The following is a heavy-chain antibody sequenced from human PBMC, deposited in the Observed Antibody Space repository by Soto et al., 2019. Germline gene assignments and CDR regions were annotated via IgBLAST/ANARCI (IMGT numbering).Heavy chain of an antibody. Sequence: AGGSLRLSCAASGFTFDDYAMHWVRQAPGKGLEWVSTISCTGGSIYYADSVKGRFTISRDNSKNTLYLQMNGLRVEGTAVYYCAKDRLAGNFDYWGQGTQVTVSS. CDR3: AKDRLAGNFDY. V-gene: IGHV3-23*01. CDR2: ISCTGGSI. J-gene: IGHJ4*02. CDR1: GFTFDDYA.